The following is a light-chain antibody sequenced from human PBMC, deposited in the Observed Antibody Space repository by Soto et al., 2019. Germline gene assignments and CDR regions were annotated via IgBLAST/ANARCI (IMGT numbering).Light chain of an antibody. J-gene: IGKJ2*01. CDR3: QQYGSSPYT. CDR1: QSVSSSY. CDR2: GAS. Sequence: EIVLTQSPGTLSLSPGERATLSCRASQSVSSSYLAWYQQKPGQAPRLLIYGASSRATGIPDRFSGSGSGTHFTLTISRLEPEDFAVYYCQQYGSSPYTFGQVTKLEIK. V-gene: IGKV3-20*01.